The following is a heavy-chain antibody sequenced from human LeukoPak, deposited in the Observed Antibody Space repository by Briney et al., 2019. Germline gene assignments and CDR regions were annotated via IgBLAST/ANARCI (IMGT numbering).Heavy chain of an antibody. V-gene: IGHV1-18*01. Sequence: ASVKVSCKASGYTFTSYGISWVRQAPGQGLEWMGWISAYNGNTNYAQKLQGRVTMTTDTSTSTAYMELRSLRSDDTAVYYCASSIALYYYGMDVWGQGTRSPSP. D-gene: IGHD2-15*01. J-gene: IGHJ6*02. CDR2: ISAYNGNT. CDR3: ASSIALYYYGMDV. CDR1: GYTFTSYG.